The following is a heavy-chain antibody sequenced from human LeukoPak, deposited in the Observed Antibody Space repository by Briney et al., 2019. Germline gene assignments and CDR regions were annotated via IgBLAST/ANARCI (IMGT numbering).Heavy chain of an antibody. V-gene: IGHV3-23*01. CDR2: ITGSGGNT. Sequence: GESLKISCAASGFTFSNYAMSWVRQAPGKGLEWVSAITGSGGNTYYADSVKGRFTISRDNSKNTVFLQMNSLRAEDTAAYYCAKWGDYDVLTGYYVSDYWGQGTLVTVSS. CDR3: AKWGDYDVLTGYYVSDY. CDR1: GFTFSNYA. J-gene: IGHJ4*02. D-gene: IGHD3-9*01.